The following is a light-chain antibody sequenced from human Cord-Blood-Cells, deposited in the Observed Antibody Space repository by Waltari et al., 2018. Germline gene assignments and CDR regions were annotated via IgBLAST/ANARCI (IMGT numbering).Light chain of an antibody. CDR1: QSISSY. CDR2: AAS. Sequence: DLQMTQSPSSLSASVGARVTITCRASQSISSYLNWDQQKPGKAPKLLLYAASSLQSGVPSRFSGSGSGKDFTLTISSLQPEDFATYYCQQSYSTPWTFGQGTKVEIK. V-gene: IGKV1-39*01. CDR3: QQSYSTPWT. J-gene: IGKJ1*01.